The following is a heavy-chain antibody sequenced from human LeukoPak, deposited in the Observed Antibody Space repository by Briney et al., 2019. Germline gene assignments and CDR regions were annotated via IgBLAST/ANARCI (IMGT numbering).Heavy chain of an antibody. V-gene: IGHV4-61*02. J-gene: IGHJ3*02. CDR2: IYTSGGT. Sequence: ASETLSLSCTVSGGSISSASYYWSWIRQPAGKGLEWIGRIYTSGGTNYNPSLKSRVTISVDMSKNQFSLEVSSVTAADTAVYYCASYTGSHQAVDAFDIWGQGTMVTVSS. CDR1: GGSISSASYY. D-gene: IGHD1-26*01. CDR3: ASYTGSHQAVDAFDI.